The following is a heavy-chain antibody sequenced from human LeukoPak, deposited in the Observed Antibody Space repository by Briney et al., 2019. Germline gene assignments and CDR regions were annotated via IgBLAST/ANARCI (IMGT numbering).Heavy chain of an antibody. Sequence: GGSLRLSCAASGFTFRTYAMSWVRQAPGKGLEWVANISPDGRDKYYVDSVKGRFTISRDNAKDSLFLQMNSLRVEDTAMYFCTRVGVGGYWGQGTLVTVSS. J-gene: IGHJ4*02. CDR3: TRVGVGGY. CDR2: ISPDGRDK. D-gene: IGHD3-16*01. V-gene: IGHV3-7*01. CDR1: GFTFRTYA.